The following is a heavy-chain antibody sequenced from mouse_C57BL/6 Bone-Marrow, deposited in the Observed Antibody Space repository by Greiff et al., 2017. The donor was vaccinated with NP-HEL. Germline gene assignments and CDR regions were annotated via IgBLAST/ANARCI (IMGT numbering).Heavy chain of an antibody. D-gene: IGHD1-1*01. V-gene: IGHV1-18*01. J-gene: IGHJ1*03. Sequence: EVQLQQSGPELVKPGASVKIPCKASGYTFTDYNMDWVKQSHGKSLEWIGDINPNNGGTIYNQKFKGKATLTVDKSSSTAYMELRSLTSEDTAGYYCARRQLDYYGSSHWYFDVWGTGTTVTVSS. CDR2: INPNNGGT. CDR3: ARRQLDYYGSSHWYFDV. CDR1: GYTFTDYN.